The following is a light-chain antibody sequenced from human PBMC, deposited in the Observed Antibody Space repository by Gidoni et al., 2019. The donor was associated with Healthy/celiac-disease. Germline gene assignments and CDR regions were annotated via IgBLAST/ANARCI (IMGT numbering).Light chain of an antibody. V-gene: IGKV2-30*01. J-gene: IGKJ3*01. CDR1: QTPVYSHGTSY. CDR2: KVS. Sequence: DVVVSQSMLSLPVTRGQPASSSYRSSQTPVYSHGTSYLNCFQQRPGQSPRRLIYKVSNRYSGVPDRFSRSGSGTDFTLKISRVEADVVVFYYCMQGTHCPFTFGPGTKVDIK. CDR3: MQGTHCPFT.